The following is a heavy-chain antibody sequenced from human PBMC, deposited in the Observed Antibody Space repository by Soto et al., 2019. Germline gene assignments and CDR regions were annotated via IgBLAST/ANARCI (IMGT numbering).Heavy chain of an antibody. CDR3: AGNIAAAGRRYYGMDV. V-gene: IGHV4-4*07. CDR1: GGSMSGYY. D-gene: IGHD6-13*01. CDR2: VYTSETT. Sequence: QVQLQESGPGLVKPSETLSLTCTVSGGSMSGYYWSWIRQSAGKGLEWIGRVYTSETTYYNPYLKSRVTMSLDTSKNQCSLNLYSLHAADTAVYYCAGNIAAAGRRYYGMDVWGQGTTVTVSS. J-gene: IGHJ6*02.